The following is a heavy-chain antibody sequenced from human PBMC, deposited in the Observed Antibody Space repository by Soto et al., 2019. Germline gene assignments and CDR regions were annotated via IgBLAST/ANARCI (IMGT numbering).Heavy chain of an antibody. D-gene: IGHD6-19*01. CDR3: TRGRGVAVAGTLYYYYGMDV. CDR1: GFTFSGSA. CDR2: IRSKANSYAT. J-gene: IGHJ6*02. V-gene: IGHV3-73*01. Sequence: GGSLRLSCAASGFTFSGSAMHWVRQASGKGLEWVGRIRSKANSYATAYAASVKGRFTISRDDSKNTAYLQMNSLKTEDTAVYYCTRGRGVAVAGTLYYYYGMDVWGQGTTVTVSS.